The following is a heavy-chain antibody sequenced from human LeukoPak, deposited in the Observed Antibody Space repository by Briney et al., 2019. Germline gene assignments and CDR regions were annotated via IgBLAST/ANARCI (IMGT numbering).Heavy chain of an antibody. CDR3: AKEGFSGRDTAMVTLSAFDI. CDR1: GFTFSSYA. V-gene: IGHV3-23*01. Sequence: GGSLRLSCAASGFTFSSYAMSWVRQAPGKGLEWVSAISGSGGSTYYADSVKGRFTISRDNSKNTLYLQMNSLRAEDTAVYYCAKEGFSGRDTAMVTLSAFDIWGQGTMVTVSS. J-gene: IGHJ3*02. CDR2: ISGSGGST. D-gene: IGHD5-18*01.